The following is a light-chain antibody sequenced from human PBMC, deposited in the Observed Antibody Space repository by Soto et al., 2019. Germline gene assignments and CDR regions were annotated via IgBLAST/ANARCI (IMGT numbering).Light chain of an antibody. V-gene: IGKV3-20*01. J-gene: IGKJ1*01. CDR1: QRVTSNY. CDR2: GAS. Sequence: EIVLTQSPGTLSLSPGERATLSCRASQRVTSNYLAWYQQKPGQAPRPLIYGASIRATGIPDRFSGSGSGTDVTLTISRLEPEDSAVYYCQHYVNSPPTFGQGTKVEIK. CDR3: QHYVNSPPT.